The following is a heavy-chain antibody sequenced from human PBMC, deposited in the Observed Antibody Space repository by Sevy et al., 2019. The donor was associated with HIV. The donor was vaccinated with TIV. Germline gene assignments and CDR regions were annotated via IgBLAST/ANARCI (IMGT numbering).Heavy chain of an antibody. CDR2: IAPKLGTA. D-gene: IGHD3-3*01. V-gene: IGHV1-69*06. J-gene: IGHJ3*02. Sequence: ASVKVSCKASGDTFNTYAIVWFGRPLGQELEGMGGIAPKLGTANYAQKFQGKVTMTADKSTSTAYMELSSLRSEDTDVYYCARRGITIFGVLTFDIWGQGTTVTVSS. CDR1: GDTFNTYA. CDR3: ARRGITIFGVLTFDI.